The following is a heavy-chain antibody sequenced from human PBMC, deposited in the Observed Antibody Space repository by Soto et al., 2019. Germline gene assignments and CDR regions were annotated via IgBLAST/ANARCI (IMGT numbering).Heavy chain of an antibody. V-gene: IGHV1-24*01. CDR3: ATSQSGSSSLDY. CDR1: GYTLTELS. Sequence: APVKVSCKVCGYTLTELSLDWVRQAPGKGLEWMGGFDPEDGETIYAQKFQGRVTMTEDTSTDTAYMELSSLRSEDTAVYYCATSQSGSSSLDYWGQGTLVTVSS. D-gene: IGHD6-6*01. J-gene: IGHJ4*02. CDR2: FDPEDGET.